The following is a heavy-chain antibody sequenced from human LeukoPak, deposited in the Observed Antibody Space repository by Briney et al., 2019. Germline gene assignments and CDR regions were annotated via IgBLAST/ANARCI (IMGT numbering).Heavy chain of an antibody. D-gene: IGHD6-6*01. Sequence: ASVKVSCKASGYTFTSYGISWVRQAPGQGLEWMGWISAYNGNTNYAQKLQGRVTMTTDTSTSTAYMELRSLRSDDTAVYYCARVLQYSSSSSYYYYYMDVWGKGTTVTVSS. J-gene: IGHJ6*03. CDR3: ARVLQYSSSSSYYYYYMDV. V-gene: IGHV1-18*01. CDR2: ISAYNGNT. CDR1: GYTFTSYG.